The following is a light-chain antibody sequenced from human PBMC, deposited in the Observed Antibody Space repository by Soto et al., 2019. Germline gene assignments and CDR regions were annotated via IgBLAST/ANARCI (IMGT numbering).Light chain of an antibody. CDR1: NSDVGAYNY. J-gene: IGLJ2*01. Sequence: QSVLTQPHSVSGSPGQSVAISCTGTNSDVGAYNYVSWYQHHPGNAPKLIIYDLNKRPSGVPDRFSASKSGNTATLSISGLHLDDEADYYCCSYAGSTPSVLFGGGTKLTVL. CDR3: CSYAGSTPSVL. V-gene: IGLV2-11*01. CDR2: DLN.